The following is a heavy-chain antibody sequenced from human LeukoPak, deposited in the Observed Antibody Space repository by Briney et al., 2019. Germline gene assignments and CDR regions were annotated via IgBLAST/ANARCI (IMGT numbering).Heavy chain of an antibody. D-gene: IGHD6-19*01. CDR3: ARDRYSSDVQYYFDY. J-gene: IGHJ4*02. V-gene: IGHV3-21*01. CDR1: GFTFSSYS. Sequence: GGSLRLSCAASGFTFSSYSMNWVRPAPGKGLEWVSFISSSSTYIYYADSVKGRFTISRDNAKNSLYLQMNSLRAEDTAVYYYARDRYSSDVQYYFDYWGQGTLVTVSS. CDR2: ISSSSTYI.